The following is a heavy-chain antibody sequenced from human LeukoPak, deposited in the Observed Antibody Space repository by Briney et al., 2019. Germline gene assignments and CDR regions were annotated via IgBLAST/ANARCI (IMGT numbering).Heavy chain of an antibody. V-gene: IGHV4-59*01. CDR2: VSYSGST. Sequence: SEALSLTCTVSGGSITSYYWSWIRQPPGKGLEWIGYVSYSGSTNYNPSLKSRVTISVDTSKNQFSLKLSSVTAADTAVYYCARKAVGPTSNYFDYWGQGTLVTVSS. J-gene: IGHJ4*02. CDR3: ARKAVGPTSNYFDY. CDR1: GGSITSYY. D-gene: IGHD1-26*01.